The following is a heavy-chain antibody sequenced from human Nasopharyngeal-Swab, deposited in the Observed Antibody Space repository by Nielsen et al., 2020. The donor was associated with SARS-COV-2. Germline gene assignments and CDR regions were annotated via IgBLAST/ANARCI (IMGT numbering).Heavy chain of an antibody. J-gene: IGHJ6*02. V-gene: IGHV5-10-1*01. CDR3: ARQGQQWLVNYYYYGMDV. CDR2: IDPSDSYT. Sequence: GESLKISCKGSGYSFTSYWISWVRQMPGKGLEWMGRIDPSDSYTNYSPSFQGHVTISADKSISTAYLQWSSLKASDTAMHYCARQGQQWLVNYYYYGMDVWGQGTTVTVSS. D-gene: IGHD6-19*01. CDR1: GYSFTSYW.